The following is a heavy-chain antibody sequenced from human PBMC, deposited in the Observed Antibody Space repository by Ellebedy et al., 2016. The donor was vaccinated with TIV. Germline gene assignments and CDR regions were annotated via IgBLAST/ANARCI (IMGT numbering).Heavy chain of an antibody. J-gene: IGHJ4*02. Sequence: KVSXXGSGYSFTSYWISWVRQMPGKGLGWMGRIDPSDSYTNYSPSFQGHVTISADKSISTAYLQWSSLKASDTAMYYCARPYYYGSGSYGYWGQGTLVTVSS. V-gene: IGHV5-10-1*01. CDR2: IDPSDSYT. CDR3: ARPYYYGSGSYGY. CDR1: GYSFTSYW. D-gene: IGHD3-10*01.